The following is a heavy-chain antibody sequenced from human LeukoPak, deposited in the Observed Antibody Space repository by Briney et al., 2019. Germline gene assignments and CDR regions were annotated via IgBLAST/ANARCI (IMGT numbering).Heavy chain of an antibody. CDR1: GFPFSSFA. CDR2: IRHDGTNK. V-gene: IGHV3-30*02. J-gene: IGHJ3*02. Sequence: GGSLRLSCAASGFPFSSFAMHWVRQAPGKGLEWVAFIRHDGTNKYHSNSVQGRFTISRDNSRNTVYLQLNSLRPEDTAVYYCARDFVLWNAFDIWGQGTMVTVSS. CDR3: ARDFVLWNAFDI. D-gene: IGHD2-21*01.